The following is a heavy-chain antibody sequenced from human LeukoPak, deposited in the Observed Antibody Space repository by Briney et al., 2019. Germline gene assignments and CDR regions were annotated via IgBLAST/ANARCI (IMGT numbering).Heavy chain of an antibody. D-gene: IGHD4-23*01. V-gene: IGHV3-48*03. CDR1: GFTFSSYE. CDR3: ATDDYGGNSF. J-gene: IGHJ4*02. Sequence: GGSLRLSCAASGFTFSSYEMNWVRQAPGKGLEWVSYISSSGSTIYYADSVKGRFTISRDNAKNSLYLQMNSLRAEDTAVYYCATDDYGGNSFWGQGTLVTVSS. CDR2: ISSSGSTI.